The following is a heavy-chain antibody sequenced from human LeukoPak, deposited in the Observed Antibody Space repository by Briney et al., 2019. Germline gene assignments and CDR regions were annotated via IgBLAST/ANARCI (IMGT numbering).Heavy chain of an antibody. CDR1: GFTSSSYA. CDR2: ISSNGGST. J-gene: IGHJ3*02. V-gene: IGHV3-64D*09. Sequence: GGSLRLSCSASGFTSSSYAMHWVCQAPGKGLEYVSAISSNGGSTYYADSVKGRFTISRDNSKNTLYLQMSSLRAEDTAVYYCVKVGRCLGDTVWSYIWGQGTMVTVSS. D-gene: IGHD2-15*01. CDR3: VKVGRCLGDTVWSYI.